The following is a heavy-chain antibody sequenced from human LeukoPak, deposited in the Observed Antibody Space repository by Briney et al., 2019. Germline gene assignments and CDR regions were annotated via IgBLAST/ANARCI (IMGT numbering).Heavy chain of an antibody. Sequence: PGGSLRLSCAASGFTFSSYSMDWVRQAPGKGLEWVSAISGSGGSTYYADSVKGRFTISRDNSKNTLYLQMNSLRAEDTAVYYCAKAASMATITFYDYWGQGTLVTVSS. V-gene: IGHV3-23*01. CDR3: AKAASMATITFYDY. D-gene: IGHD5-24*01. CDR1: GFTFSSYS. J-gene: IGHJ4*02. CDR2: ISGSGGST.